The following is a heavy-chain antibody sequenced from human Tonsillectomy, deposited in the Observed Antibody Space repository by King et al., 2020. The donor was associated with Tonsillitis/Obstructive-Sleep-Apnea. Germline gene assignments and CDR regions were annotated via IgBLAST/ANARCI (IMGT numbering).Heavy chain of an antibody. CDR1: GFTFSSYG. CDR3: AKGGWELLSGLLDY. V-gene: IGHV3-30*18. Sequence: VQLVESGGGVVQPGRSLRLSCAASGFTFSSYGMHWVRQAPGKGLEWVAVISYDGSNKYYADSVKGRFTISRDNSKNTLYLQMNSLRAEDTAVYYCAKGGWELLSGLLDYWGQGTLVTVSS. CDR2: ISYDGSNK. D-gene: IGHD1-26*01. J-gene: IGHJ4*02.